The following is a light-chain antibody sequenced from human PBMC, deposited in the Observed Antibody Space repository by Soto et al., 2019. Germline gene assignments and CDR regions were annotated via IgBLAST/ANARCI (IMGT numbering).Light chain of an antibody. J-gene: IGKJ1*01. Sequence: ETVLTQSPVTMSLSPGERATLSCRASQTISSNYLAWYRQTPGQAPRLLIYGASNRATGIADRFSGSGSGTDFTLIISRLEPEDFALYYCQQYGSSPCTFGQGTKVEIK. V-gene: IGKV3-20*01. CDR3: QQYGSSPCT. CDR1: QTISSNY. CDR2: GAS.